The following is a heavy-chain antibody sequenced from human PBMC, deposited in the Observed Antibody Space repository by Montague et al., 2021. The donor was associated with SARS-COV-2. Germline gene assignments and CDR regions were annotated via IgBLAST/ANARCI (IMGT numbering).Heavy chain of an antibody. CDR2: ISGGGHSI. J-gene: IGHJ5*02. CDR3: AKESTSVPGNVNWFDT. Sequence: SLRLSCAASGFTFDLYAMNWVRQAPGKGLEWVAAISGGGHSIYYADSVKGRFTVSRDNSENTLYLQMSGLGAEDTALYYCAKESTSVPGNVNWFDTWGQGTLITVSS. D-gene: IGHD3-10*02. V-gene: IGHV3-23*01. CDR1: GFTFDLYA.